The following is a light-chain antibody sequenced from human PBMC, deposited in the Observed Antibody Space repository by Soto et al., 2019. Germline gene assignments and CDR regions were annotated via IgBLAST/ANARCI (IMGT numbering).Light chain of an antibody. J-gene: IGKJ3*01. Sequence: DIQMTQSPSSLSSSLGDRVTITCRASQSISSYLNWYQQKPGKAPKLLIYAASSLQSGVPSRFSGSGSGTDFTLTISSLQPEDFATYYCQQSSSIPPERIPFGHGTKVDI. CDR1: QSISSY. CDR3: QQSSSIPPERIP. V-gene: IGKV1-39*01. CDR2: AAS.